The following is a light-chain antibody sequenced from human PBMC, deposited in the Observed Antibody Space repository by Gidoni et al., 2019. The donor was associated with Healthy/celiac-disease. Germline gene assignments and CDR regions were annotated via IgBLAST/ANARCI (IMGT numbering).Light chain of an antibody. CDR2: GAS. Sequence: EIVLTQSRCTLSLSPGERATLSCRASQSVSSSYLAWYQPKPGQAPRRLIYGASSRATGIPDRFIGSGSGTDFTLPISRLEPEDFAAYYCQQYGSSPKTFGQGTKLEIK. CDR3: QQYGSSPKT. J-gene: IGKJ2*01. V-gene: IGKV3-20*01. CDR1: QSVSSSY.